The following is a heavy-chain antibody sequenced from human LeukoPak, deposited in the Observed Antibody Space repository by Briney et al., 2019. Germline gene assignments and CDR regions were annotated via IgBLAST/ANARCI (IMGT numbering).Heavy chain of an antibody. J-gene: IGHJ4*02. D-gene: IGHD5-12*01. CDR1: GFTFSSYG. V-gene: IGHV3-30*18. CDR2: ISYDGSNK. CDR3: AKDHGRRRAMATDYFDY. Sequence: GGSLRLSCAASGFTFSSYGMHWVRQAPGKGLEWVAVISYDGSNKYYADSVKGRFTISRDNSKNTLYLQMNSLRAEDTAVYYCAKDHGRRRAMATDYFDYWGQGTLVTVSS.